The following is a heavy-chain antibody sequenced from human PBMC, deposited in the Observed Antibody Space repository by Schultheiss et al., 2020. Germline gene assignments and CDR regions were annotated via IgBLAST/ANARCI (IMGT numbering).Heavy chain of an antibody. Sequence: SETLSLTCAVSGYSISSGYYWSWIRQPPGKGLEWIGYIYYSGSTYYNPSLKSRVTISVDTSKNQFSLKLSSVTAADTAVYYCARRPSGSYYYFDYWGQGTLVTVSS. CDR2: IYYSGST. CDR3: ARRPSGSYYYFDY. CDR1: GYSISSGYY. D-gene: IGHD1-26*01. J-gene: IGHJ4*02. V-gene: IGHV4-38-2*01.